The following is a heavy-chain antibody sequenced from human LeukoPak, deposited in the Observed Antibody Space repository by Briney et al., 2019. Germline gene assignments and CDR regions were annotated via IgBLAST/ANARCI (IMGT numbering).Heavy chain of an antibody. V-gene: IGHV4-61*01. CDR2: IYYSGST. D-gene: IGHD6-6*01. CDR3: AREGSSSGYYYYYMDV. J-gene: IGHJ6*03. Sequence: SETLSLTCTVSGGSISTSNYYWSWIRQPPGKGLEWIGSIYYSGSTNYNPSLKSRVTISVDTSKNQFSLKLSSVTAADTAVYYCAREGSSSGYYYYYMDVWGKGTTVTVSS. CDR1: GGSISTSNYY.